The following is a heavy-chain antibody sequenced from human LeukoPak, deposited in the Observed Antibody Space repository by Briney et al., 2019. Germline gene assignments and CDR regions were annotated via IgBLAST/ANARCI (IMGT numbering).Heavy chain of an antibody. J-gene: IGHJ2*01. V-gene: IGHV4-39*07. CDR2: IYYSGST. CDR1: GGSISSSSYY. CDR3: ARDRGGVVVTAIWYFDL. Sequence: SETLSLTCTVSGGSISSSSYYWGWIRQPPGKGLEWIGSIYYSGSTYYNPSLKSRVTISVDTSKNQFSLKLSSVTAADTAVYYCARDRGGVVVTAIWYFDLWGRGTLVTVSS. D-gene: IGHD2-21*02.